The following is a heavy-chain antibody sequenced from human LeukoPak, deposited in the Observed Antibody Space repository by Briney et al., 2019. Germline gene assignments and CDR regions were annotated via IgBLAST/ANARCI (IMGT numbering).Heavy chain of an antibody. V-gene: IGHV1-8*01. J-gene: IGHJ4*02. CDR3: ARVPIAARRRYFDY. CDR2: MNPNSGNT. D-gene: IGHD6-6*01. CDR1: GYTFTSYD. Sequence: ASVTVSCKASGYTFTSYDINWVRQATGQGLEWMGWMNPNSGNTGYAQKFQGRVTMTRNTSISTAYMELSSLRSEDTAVYYCARVPIAARRRYFDYWGQGTLVTVSS.